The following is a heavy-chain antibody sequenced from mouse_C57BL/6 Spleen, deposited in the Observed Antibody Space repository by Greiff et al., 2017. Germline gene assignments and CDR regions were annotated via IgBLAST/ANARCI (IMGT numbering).Heavy chain of an antibody. CDR1: GYTFTSYW. CDR3: APDGGDYVDY. V-gene: IGHV1-55*01. CDR2: IYPGSGST. Sequence: QVQLQQPGAELVKPGASVQMSCKASGYTFTSYWITWVKQRPGQGLEWIGDIYPGSGSTNYNEKFKSKATLTVATSSSTAYMQLSSLTSEDSAVYYCAPDGGDYVDYWGQGTTRTVSS. J-gene: IGHJ2*01.